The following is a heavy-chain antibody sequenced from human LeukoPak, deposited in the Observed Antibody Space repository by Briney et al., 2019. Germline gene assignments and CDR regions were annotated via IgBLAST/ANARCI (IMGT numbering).Heavy chain of an antibody. CDR2: IYTSGST. J-gene: IGHJ4*02. CDR3: ARMRDYDILTGYLYYFDY. V-gene: IGHV4-61*02. Sequence: SETLSLTCTVSGGSISSGSYYWSWIRQPAGKGLEWIGRIYTSGSTNYNPSLKSRVTISVDTSKNQFSLKLSSVTAADTAVYYCARMRDYDILTGYLYYFDYWGQGTLVTVS. D-gene: IGHD3-9*01. CDR1: GGSISSGSYY.